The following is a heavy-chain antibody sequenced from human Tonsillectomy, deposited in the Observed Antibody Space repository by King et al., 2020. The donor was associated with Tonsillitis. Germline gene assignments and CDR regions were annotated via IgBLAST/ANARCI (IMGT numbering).Heavy chain of an antibody. CDR2: IYYSGST. J-gene: IGHJ4*02. D-gene: IGHD3-22*01. CDR3: ARDIGYYDSSGFYPTGFFDY. CDR1: GGSISSNY. Sequence: QVQLQESGPGLVKPSETLSLSCTVSGGSISSNYWNWIRQPPGKRLEWIGYIYYSGSTNYNPSLRSRVTMSVDTSKSQFSLKVTSVTAADTAVYFCARDIGYYDSSGFYPTGFFDYWGQGTLVTVSS. V-gene: IGHV4-59*01.